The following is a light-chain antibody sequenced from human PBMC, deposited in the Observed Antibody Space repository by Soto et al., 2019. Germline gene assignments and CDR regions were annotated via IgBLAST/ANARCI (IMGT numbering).Light chain of an antibody. CDR3: SSSSGISYLV. CDR2: EVT. J-gene: IGLJ2*01. Sequence: QSALTQPASVSGSPGQSIIISCTGTSSDVGAYNYVSWYRQHPGKAPKLMIYEVTDRPSGVSNRFSGSKSANTAFLTISGLQAEDEAYYYCSSSSGISYLVSGGGTKLTVL. CDR1: SSDVGAYNY. V-gene: IGLV2-14*01.